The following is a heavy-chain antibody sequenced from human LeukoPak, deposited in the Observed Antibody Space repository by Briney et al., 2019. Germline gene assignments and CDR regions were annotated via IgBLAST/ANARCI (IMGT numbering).Heavy chain of an antibody. D-gene: IGHD2-2*01. J-gene: IGHJ6*02. CDR2: IYYSGST. V-gene: IGHV4-39*01. CDR3: AGYCSSTSCSHYYYGMDV. Sequence: SETLSLTCTVSGGSISSSSYYWGWIRQPPGTGLEWIGSIYYSGSTHYNPSLKSRVTISVDTSKNQFSLKLSSVTAADTAVYYCAGYCSSTSCSHYYYGMDVWGQGTTVTVSS. CDR1: GGSISSSSYY.